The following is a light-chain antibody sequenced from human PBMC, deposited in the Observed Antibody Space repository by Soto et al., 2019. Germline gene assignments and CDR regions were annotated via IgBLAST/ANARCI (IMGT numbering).Light chain of an antibody. CDR3: QPDGSSPIT. Sequence: EIVLTQPPGTLSLSPGERATLSCRASQSVRSSYLAWYQQQPGQAPRLLIYGTSSRAHGPPDRVSGSGSGIHFTLTIGRLEPEGLLVSYCQPDGSSPITFGQGTRREIK. V-gene: IGKV3-20*01. CDR1: QSVRSSY. J-gene: IGKJ5*01. CDR2: GTS.